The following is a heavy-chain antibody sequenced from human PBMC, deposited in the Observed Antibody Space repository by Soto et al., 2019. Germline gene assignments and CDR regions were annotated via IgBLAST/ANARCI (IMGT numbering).Heavy chain of an antibody. J-gene: IGHJ4*02. CDR1: EHTFTGYY. V-gene: IGHV1-2*02. CDR3: ATSSDWCPLLDY. D-gene: IGHD6-19*01. Sequence: ASVKVSCKASEHTFTGYYLHWVRQAPGQGLEWMGWINPNGGGTIYAQKFQGGLTMTRDTSITTAYMELTRLRADDTAFYFCATSSDWCPLLDYWGQGTLVTVSS. CDR2: INPNGGGT.